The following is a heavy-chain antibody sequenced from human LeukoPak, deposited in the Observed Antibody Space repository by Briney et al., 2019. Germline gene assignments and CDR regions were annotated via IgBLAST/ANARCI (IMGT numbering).Heavy chain of an antibody. V-gene: IGHV4-39*07. D-gene: IGHD6-19*01. Sequence: SETLSLTCTVSGPSISSIIYYWGWIRQPPGTGLEWIGSIYHSGSTYYNPSLKSRVTISVDTSKNQFSLKLSSVTAADTAVYYCARAPSLAGNFDYWGQGTLVTVSS. CDR3: ARAPSLAGNFDY. CDR1: GPSISSIIYY. CDR2: IYHSGST. J-gene: IGHJ4*02.